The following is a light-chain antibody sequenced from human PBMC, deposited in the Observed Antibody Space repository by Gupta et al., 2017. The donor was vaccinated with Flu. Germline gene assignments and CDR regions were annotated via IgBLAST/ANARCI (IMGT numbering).Light chain of an antibody. CDR3: MQEAHVPHT. CDR2: LVS. V-gene: IGKV2-30*01. J-gene: IGKJ2*01. CDR1: QSLVYIKKNTY. Sequence: VTLGQPASISMSSRQSLVYIKKNTYLNWFHQRPGQSPRRLIYLVSTRDSGVPDRFSGSMSGTDFTLTISRVEAEDVDVYYCMQEAHVPHTFGQGTRLEIK.